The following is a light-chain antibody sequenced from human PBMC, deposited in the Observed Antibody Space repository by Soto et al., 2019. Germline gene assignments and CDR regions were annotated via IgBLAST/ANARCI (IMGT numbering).Light chain of an antibody. J-gene: IGLJ1*01. CDR3: SSYTSSSTLYV. Sequence: QSVLTESACVSGSPGQSITISCTGTSSDVGGYNYVSWYQQHPGKAPKLMIYEVSNRPSGVSNRFSGSKSGNTASLTISGLQAEDEADYYCSSYTSSSTLYVFGTGTKVTVL. V-gene: IGLV2-14*01. CDR1: SSDVGGYNY. CDR2: EVS.